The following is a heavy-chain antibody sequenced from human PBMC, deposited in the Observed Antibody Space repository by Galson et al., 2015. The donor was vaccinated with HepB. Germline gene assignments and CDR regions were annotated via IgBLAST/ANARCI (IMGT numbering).Heavy chain of an antibody. Sequence: SLRLSCAASGFTFSSYAMSWVRQAPGKGLEWVSAISGSGGSTYYADSVKGRFTISRDNSKDTLYLQMNSLRAEDTAVYYCAKVGHYDFWSGYWDYWGQGTLVTVSS. D-gene: IGHD3-3*01. CDR1: GFTFSSYA. J-gene: IGHJ4*02. CDR3: AKVGHYDFWSGYWDY. V-gene: IGHV3-23*01. CDR2: ISGSGGST.